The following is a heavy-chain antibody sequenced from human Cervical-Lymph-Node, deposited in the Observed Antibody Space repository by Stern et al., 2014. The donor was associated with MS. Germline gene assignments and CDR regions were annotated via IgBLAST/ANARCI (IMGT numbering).Heavy chain of an antibody. V-gene: IGHV3-11*01. CDR1: GFTFSDFY. J-gene: IGHJ4*02. CDR3: ARVEEWFGVH. Sequence: VQLVESGGGLVKPGGSLRLSCAASGFTFSDFYMGWIRQAPGKGLEWVAYISNSGETIYYADSVKGRFTVSRDNAKNSLNLQMNSLRVDDTAVYYCARVEEWFGVHWGQGSLVTVSS. D-gene: IGHD3-10*01. CDR2: ISNSGETI.